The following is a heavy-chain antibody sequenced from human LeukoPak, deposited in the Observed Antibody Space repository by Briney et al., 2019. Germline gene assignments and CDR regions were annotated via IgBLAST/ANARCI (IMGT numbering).Heavy chain of an antibody. CDR1: GYTFTGYY. Sequence: ASVEVSRKASGYTFTGYYMHWVRQAPGQGLEWMGWINPNSGGTNYAQKFQGRVTMTRDTSISTAYMELSRLRSDDTAVYYCARKYQLLYRGNYYYYYMDVWGKGTTVTVSS. J-gene: IGHJ6*03. CDR3: ARKYQLLYRGNYYYYYMDV. CDR2: INPNSGGT. V-gene: IGHV1-2*02. D-gene: IGHD2-2*02.